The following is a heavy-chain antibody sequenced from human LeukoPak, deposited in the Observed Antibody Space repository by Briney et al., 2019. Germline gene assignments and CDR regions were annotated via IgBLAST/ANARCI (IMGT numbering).Heavy chain of an antibody. D-gene: IGHD3-10*01. CDR2: INTSGGST. V-gene: IGHV3-23*01. J-gene: IGHJ4*02. CDR1: GFTFSSYA. Sequence: PGESLRLSCAASGFTFSSYAMSWVRQAPGKGLEWVSGINTSGGSTAYADSVKGRFTISRDNSKNTLYLQMNSLRTEDTAVYYCARAGYGSGSYPIDYWGQGTLVTVSS. CDR3: ARAGYGSGSYPIDY.